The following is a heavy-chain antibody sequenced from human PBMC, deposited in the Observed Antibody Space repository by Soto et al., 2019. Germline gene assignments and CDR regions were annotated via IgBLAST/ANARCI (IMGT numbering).Heavy chain of an antibody. CDR2: IKSKTDGGTT. J-gene: IGHJ4*02. Sequence: GGSLRLSCAASGFTFSNAWMSWVRQAPGKGLEWVGRIKSKTDGGTTDYAAPVKGRFTISRDDSKNTLYLQMNSLKTEDTAVYCCTTDRRPARDYYGSGSYYNFDYWGQGTLVTVSS. V-gene: IGHV3-15*01. CDR3: TTDRRPARDYYGSGSYYNFDY. CDR1: GFTFSNAW. D-gene: IGHD3-10*01.